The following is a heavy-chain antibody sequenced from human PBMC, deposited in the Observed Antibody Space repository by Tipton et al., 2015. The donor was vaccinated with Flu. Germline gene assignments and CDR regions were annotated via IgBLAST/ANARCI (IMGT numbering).Heavy chain of an antibody. V-gene: IGHV4-59*01. Sequence: TLSLTCTVYGGSISSFYWSWIRRPPGKGLEWIGHIYSSARTNYNSSLESRVTISVDTSKNQFSLNLSSVTAADTAVYYCARDTFRYCSGSSCLSDYYYYGMDVWGQGTTVTVSS. CDR1: GGSISSFY. D-gene: IGHD2-15*01. CDR2: IYSSART. J-gene: IGHJ6*02. CDR3: ARDTFRYCSGSSCLSDYYYYGMDV.